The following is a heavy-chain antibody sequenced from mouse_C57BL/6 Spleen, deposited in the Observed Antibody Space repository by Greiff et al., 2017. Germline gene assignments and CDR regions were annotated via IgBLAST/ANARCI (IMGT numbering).Heavy chain of an antibody. CDR3: ARCEDLAYYDYLCWYFDV. V-gene: IGHV1-39*01. Sequence: EVQLQQSGPELVKPGASVKISCKASGYSFTDYNMNWVKQSNGKSLEWIGVINPNYGTTSYNQKFKGKATLTVDQSSSTAYMQLNSLTSEDSAVYYCARCEDLAYYDYLCWYFDVWGTGTTVTVSS. CDR1: GYSFTDYN. J-gene: IGHJ1*03. CDR2: INPNYGTT. D-gene: IGHD2-4*01.